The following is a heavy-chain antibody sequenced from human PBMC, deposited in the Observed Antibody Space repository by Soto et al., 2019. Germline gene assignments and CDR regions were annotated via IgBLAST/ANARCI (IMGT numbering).Heavy chain of an antibody. CDR3: AKDEAYYFDH. V-gene: IGHV3-43*01. CDR1: GFDFEDYT. Sequence: GGSLRLSCVASGFDFEDYTMHWVRQPPGKGLECVSRISYDGDDTYYADSVRGRFTMSRDNSKNSLFLLMDNLTPEDTAVYYCAKDEAYYFDHWGQGTLVTVSS. J-gene: IGHJ4*02. CDR2: ISYDGDDT.